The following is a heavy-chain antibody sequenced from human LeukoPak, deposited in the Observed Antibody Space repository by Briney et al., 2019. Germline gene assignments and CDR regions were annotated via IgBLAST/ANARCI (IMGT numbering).Heavy chain of an antibody. CDR3: ARGRWGYCSSTSCHGTAFDI. CDR2: INHSGST. J-gene: IGHJ3*02. Sequence: PSETLSLTCAVYGGSFSGYYWCWIRQPPGKGLEWIGEINHSGSTNYNPSLKSRVTISVDTSKNQFSLKLSSVTAADTAVYYCARGRWGYCSSTSCHGTAFDIWGQGTMVTVSS. V-gene: IGHV4-34*01. CDR1: GGSFSGYY. D-gene: IGHD2-2*01.